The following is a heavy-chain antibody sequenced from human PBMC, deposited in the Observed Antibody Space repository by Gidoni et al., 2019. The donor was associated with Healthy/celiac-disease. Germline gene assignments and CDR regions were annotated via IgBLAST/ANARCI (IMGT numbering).Heavy chain of an antibody. Sequence: QVQLVQSGAEVKKPGSSVKVSCKASGGTFSSYAISWVRQAPGQGLEWMGGIIPIFGTANYAQKFQGRVTITADESTSTAYMELSSLRSEDTAVYYCAEALDEGLHPLPRSHPYYYYGMDVWGQGTTVTVSS. CDR1: GGTFSSYA. D-gene: IGHD4-4*01. CDR3: AEALDEGLHPLPRSHPYYYYGMDV. CDR2: IIPIFGTA. V-gene: IGHV1-69*01. J-gene: IGHJ6*02.